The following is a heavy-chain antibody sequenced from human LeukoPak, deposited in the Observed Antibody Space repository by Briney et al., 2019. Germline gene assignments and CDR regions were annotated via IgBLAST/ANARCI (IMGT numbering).Heavy chain of an antibody. CDR1: GFTFSSYS. D-gene: IGHD6-13*01. V-gene: IGHV3-48*01. J-gene: IGHJ4*02. CDR3: ARGTSSGYSSSWPLGDY. CDR2: ISSSSSTI. Sequence: GGSLRLSCAASGFTFSSYSMNWVRQAPGKGLEWVSYISSSSSTIYYADSVKGRFTTSRDNARNSLYLQMNSLRAEDTAVYYCARGTSSGYSSSWPLGDYWGQGTLVTVSS.